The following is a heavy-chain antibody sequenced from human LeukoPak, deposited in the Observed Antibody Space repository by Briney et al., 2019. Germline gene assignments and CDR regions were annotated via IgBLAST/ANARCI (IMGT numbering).Heavy chain of an antibody. CDR2: IWYDGSNK. V-gene: IGHV3-33*01. D-gene: IGHD6-6*01. Sequence: GGSLRLSCAASGFTFSSYGMHWVRQAPGKGLEWVAVIWYDGSNKYYADSVKGRFTISRDNSKNTLYLQMNSLRAEDTAVYYCARAVAARSFPTYFDYWGQGTLVTVSS. J-gene: IGHJ4*02. CDR1: GFTFSSYG. CDR3: ARAVAARSFPTYFDY.